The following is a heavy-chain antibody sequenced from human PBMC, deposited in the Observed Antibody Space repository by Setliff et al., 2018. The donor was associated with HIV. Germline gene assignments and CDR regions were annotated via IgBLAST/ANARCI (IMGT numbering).Heavy chain of an antibody. CDR1: GGSISSYY. CDR3: ARGIAVAGPYFDY. D-gene: IGHD6-19*01. Sequence: SLTCTVSGGSISSYYWSWIRQPPGKGLEWIGYIYYSGSSKNTPSLKSRVTISVDTPKNEFSLKLSSMTAADTAVCYCARGIAVAGPYFDYWGQGTLVTVSS. V-gene: IGHV4-59*01. CDR2: IYYSGSS. J-gene: IGHJ4*02.